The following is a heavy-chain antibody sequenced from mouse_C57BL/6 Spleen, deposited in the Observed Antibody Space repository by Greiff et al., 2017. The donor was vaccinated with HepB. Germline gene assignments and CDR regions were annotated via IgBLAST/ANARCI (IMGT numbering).Heavy chain of an antibody. D-gene: IGHD1-1*01. CDR2: IRSKSSNYAT. V-gene: IGHV10-3*01. CDR1: GFTFNTYA. J-gene: IGHJ1*03. CDR3: VRDYGSSFYWYFDV. Sequence: DVMLVESGGGLVQPKGSLKLSCAASGFTFNTYAMHWVRQAPGKGLEWVARIRSKSSNYATYYADSVKDRFTISRDDSQSMLYLQMNNLKTEDTAMYYCVRDYGSSFYWYFDVWGTGTTVTVSS.